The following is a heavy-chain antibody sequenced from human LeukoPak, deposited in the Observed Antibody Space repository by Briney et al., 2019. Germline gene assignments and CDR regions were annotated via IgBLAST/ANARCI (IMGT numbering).Heavy chain of an antibody. V-gene: IGHV4-4*02. CDR1: GGSISSSNW. CDR3: ARESPRGVGAPSTLFDY. CDR2: IYHSGST. D-gene: IGHD1-26*01. J-gene: IGHJ4*02. Sequence: KPSGTLSLTCAVSGGSISSSNWWSWVRQPPGKGLEWIGEIYHSGSTNYNPSLKSRVTISVDKSKNQFSLKLSSVTAADTAVYYCARESPRGVGAPSTLFDYWGQGTLVTVSS.